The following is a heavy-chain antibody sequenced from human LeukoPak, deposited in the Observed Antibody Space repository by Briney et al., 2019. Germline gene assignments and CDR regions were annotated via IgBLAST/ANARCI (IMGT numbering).Heavy chain of an antibody. D-gene: IGHD2-8*02. CDR2: IDPGDSFT. V-gene: IGHV5-10-1*01. Sequence: GESLKISCKGSGYSFSSYWISWVRQMPGEGLEWMGRIDPGDSFTKYRPSLEGRVTISADKSLSTVYLQWSSLKASDTAIYYCARDGGGVSSWVSPWGQGTLVTVSS. CDR1: GYSFSSYW. J-gene: IGHJ5*02. CDR3: ARDGGGVSSWVSP.